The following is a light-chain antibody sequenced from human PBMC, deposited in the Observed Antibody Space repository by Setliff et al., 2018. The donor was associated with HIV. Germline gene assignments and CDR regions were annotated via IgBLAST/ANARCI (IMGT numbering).Light chain of an antibody. CDR3: QQRSSTLLT. CDR2: AAS. Sequence: DIQMTQSPSSLSASVGDRVTITCRASQSVKNLLNWYQQKPGKAPKLLIFAASSLQSGVPSRFSGSGSGTDSTLTISSLQPEDFATYYCQQRSSTLLTFGGGTKVDIK. CDR1: QSVKNL. V-gene: IGKV1-39*01. J-gene: IGKJ4*01.